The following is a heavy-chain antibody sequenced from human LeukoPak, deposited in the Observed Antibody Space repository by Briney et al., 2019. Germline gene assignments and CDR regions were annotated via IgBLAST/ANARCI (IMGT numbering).Heavy chain of an antibody. J-gene: IGHJ3*02. V-gene: IGHV1-46*01. D-gene: IGHD4-17*01. CDR2: INPSGGST. Sequence: ASVEVACKASGYTFTSYYMHWVRQAPGQGLEWMGIINPSGGSTSYAQKFQGRVTMTRDMSTSTVYMELSSLRSEDTAVYYCARDYGDYVHAFDIWGQGTMATVSS. CDR1: GYTFTSYY. CDR3: ARDYGDYVHAFDI.